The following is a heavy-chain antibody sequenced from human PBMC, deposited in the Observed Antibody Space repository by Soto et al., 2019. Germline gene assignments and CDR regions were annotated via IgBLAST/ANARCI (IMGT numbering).Heavy chain of an antibody. V-gene: IGHV1-18*01. CDR1: GYTFTSYG. Sequence: ASVKVSCKASGYTFTSYGISWMRQAPGLGLEWMGWISAYNGNTNYEQKLQGRVTRTTDTSTSTAYMELRSLRSDDTAVYYCARDIVVITSFCMDVWGQGTTVTVSS. J-gene: IGHJ6*02. CDR3: ARDIVVITSFCMDV. D-gene: IGHD3-22*01. CDR2: ISAYNGNT.